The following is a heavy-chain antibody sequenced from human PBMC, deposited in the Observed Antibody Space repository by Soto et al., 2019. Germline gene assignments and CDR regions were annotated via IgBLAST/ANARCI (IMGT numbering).Heavy chain of an antibody. CDR3: GGAVGFRGYCRSSACYDDSFDL. Sequence: QEQLVESGGGVVQPGKSLRLSCAASGFTFSDYGMHWVRQAPGKGLEWVAVISYDGNHQAYADSVKGRFTISRDKSRNTMFLEVNSMRVEDTDVYYCGGAVGFRGYCRSSACYDDSFDLWGQGTMVTVSS. V-gene: IGHV3-30*03. CDR2: ISYDGNHQ. J-gene: IGHJ3*01. CDR1: GFTFSDYG. D-gene: IGHD2-2*01.